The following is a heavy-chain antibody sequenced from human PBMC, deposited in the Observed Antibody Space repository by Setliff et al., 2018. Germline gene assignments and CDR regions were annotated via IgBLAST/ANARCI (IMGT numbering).Heavy chain of an antibody. V-gene: IGHV1-18*01. D-gene: IGHD2-15*01. CDR2: INPNDGYT. CDR1: GGTFSDYG. Sequence: GASVKVSCKASGGTFSDYGISWVRQAPGQGLEWMGTINPNDGYTIYAPAFQGRVAMTTDTSTGTAYMELSGLTSADTAIYYCIVNMVRPVTGLDSWGPGTLVTVSS. CDR3: IVNMVRPVTGLDS. J-gene: IGHJ4*02.